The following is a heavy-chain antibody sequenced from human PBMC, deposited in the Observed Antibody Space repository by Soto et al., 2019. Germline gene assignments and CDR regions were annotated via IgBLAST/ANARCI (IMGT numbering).Heavy chain of an antibody. Sequence: EVRLVESGGGVVKPGGSLRLSCAASGFTFSSYTMNWVRQAPGKGLECVSSISSSSTSVYYADSVKGRFTISRDNAKNSLYLQMNSLRAEDTAVYYCASGPYFEILTGYFDPWGQGTLVTVSS. CDR2: ISSSSTSV. J-gene: IGHJ5*02. D-gene: IGHD3-9*01. V-gene: IGHV3-21*01. CDR3: ASGPYFEILTGYFDP. CDR1: GFTFSSYT.